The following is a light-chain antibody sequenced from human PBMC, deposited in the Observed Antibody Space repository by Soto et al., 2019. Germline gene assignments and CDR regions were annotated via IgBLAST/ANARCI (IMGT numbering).Light chain of an antibody. CDR3: QQYASSPPT. Sequence: EIVLTQSPGTLSLSPGEGATLSCRASQSVTSSYLAWYQQKRGQAPRLLMYDASSRATGIPDRFSGSGSGTDFTLTISRLEPEDFAVYFCQQYASSPPTFGGGTKVEIK. J-gene: IGKJ4*01. CDR1: QSVTSSY. CDR2: DAS. V-gene: IGKV3-20*01.